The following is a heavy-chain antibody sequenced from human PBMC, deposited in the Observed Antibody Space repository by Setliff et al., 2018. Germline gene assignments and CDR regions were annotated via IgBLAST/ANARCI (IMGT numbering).Heavy chain of an antibody. CDR1: GGTFSNYA. J-gene: IGHJ4*02. Sequence: SVKVSCKASGGTFSNYAINWVRQAPGQGLEWMGRIIPVLGSADYAQKFQGRVTFTADESTSTAYMELSSLTSEDTAVYYCARDTRDKYDTSGYYLSFDSWGQGALVTVSS. D-gene: IGHD3-22*01. CDR3: ARDTRDKYDTSGYYLSFDS. CDR2: IIPVLGSA. V-gene: IGHV1-69*11.